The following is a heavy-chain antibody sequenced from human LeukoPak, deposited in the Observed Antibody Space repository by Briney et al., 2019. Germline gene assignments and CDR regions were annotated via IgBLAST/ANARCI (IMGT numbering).Heavy chain of an antibody. CDR1: GGSISPYY. CDR2: ISYSGST. Sequence: PSETLSLTCAVSGGSISPYYWMWIRQPPGKGLEWIGYISYSGSTSFNPSLKSRVTISLDTSTNQVSLKLRSVTAAYTAVYYCARAGSYRLTTTLWGQGTLVTVSS. CDR3: ARAGSYRLTTTL. V-gene: IGHV4-59*01. D-gene: IGHD4-17*01. J-gene: IGHJ4*02.